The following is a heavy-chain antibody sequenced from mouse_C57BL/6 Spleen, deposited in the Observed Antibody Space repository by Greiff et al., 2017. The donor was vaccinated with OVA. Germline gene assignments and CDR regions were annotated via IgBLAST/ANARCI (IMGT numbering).Heavy chain of an antibody. Sequence: QVQLQQSGAELARPGASVKLSCKASGYTFTSYGISWVKQRTGQGLEWIGEIYPRSGNTYYNEKLKGKATLTADKSSSTAYMELRSLTSEDSAVYFCARSNYSNYGDYAMDYWGQGTSVTVSS. CDR1: GYTFTSYG. CDR2: IYPRSGNT. CDR3: ARSNYSNYGDYAMDY. D-gene: IGHD2-5*01. V-gene: IGHV1-81*01. J-gene: IGHJ4*01.